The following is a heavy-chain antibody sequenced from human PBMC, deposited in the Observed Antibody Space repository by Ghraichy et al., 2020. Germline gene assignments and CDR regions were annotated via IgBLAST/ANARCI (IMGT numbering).Heavy chain of an antibody. CDR3: AREPRPDCGGDCATGAFDI. D-gene: IGHD2-21*02. V-gene: IGHV4-31*03. Sequence: SETLSLTCTVSGGSISSGGYYWSWIRQHPGKGLEWIGYIYYSGSTYYNPSLKSRVTISVDTSKNQFSLKLSSVTAADTAVYYCAREPRPDCGGDCATGAFDIWGQGTMVTVSS. CDR1: GGSISSGGYY. J-gene: IGHJ3*02. CDR2: IYYSGST.